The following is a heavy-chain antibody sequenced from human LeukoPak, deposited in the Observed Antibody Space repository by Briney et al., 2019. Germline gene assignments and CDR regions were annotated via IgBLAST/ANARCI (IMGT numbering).Heavy chain of an antibody. CDR2: INPNSGGT. CDR1: GYTFTDYC. J-gene: IGHJ5*02. D-gene: IGHD5-18*01. V-gene: IGHV1-2*02. Sequence: ASVKVSCKASGYTFTDYCIHWVRQAPGQGLEWMGWINPNSGGTNYAQKFQGRVTMTRDTSISTACMELSGLRSDDTAVYYCAREDGYRYESWGQGALVTVSS. CDR3: AREDGYRYES.